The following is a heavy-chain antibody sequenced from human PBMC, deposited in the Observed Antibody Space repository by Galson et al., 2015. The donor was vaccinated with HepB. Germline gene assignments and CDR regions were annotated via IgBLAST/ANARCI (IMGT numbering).Heavy chain of an antibody. V-gene: IGHV1-18*04. J-gene: IGHJ6*02. Sequence: SVKVSCKASGYTFTSYGISWVRQAPGQGLEWMGWISAYNGNINYAQKLQGRVTMTTDTSTSTAYMELRSLRSDDTAVYYCARFSFAMVAATPRVFYGMDVWGQGTTVTVSS. CDR1: GYTFTSYG. D-gene: IGHD2-15*01. CDR2: ISAYNGNI. CDR3: ARFSFAMVAATPRVFYGMDV.